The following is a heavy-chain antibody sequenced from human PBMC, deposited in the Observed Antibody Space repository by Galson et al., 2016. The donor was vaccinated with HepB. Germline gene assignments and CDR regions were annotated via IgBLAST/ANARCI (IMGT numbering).Heavy chain of an antibody. CDR2: NNAGNGDT. J-gene: IGHJ4*02. D-gene: IGHD2-21*02. CDR1: GYTHNYV. V-gene: IGHV1-3*01. CDR3: AGGNCGGDCYLDY. Sequence: SVKVSCKASGYTHNYVMHWVRQAPGQRLEGMVWNNAGNGDTRYSPRFQGRVTIARDTTVNTAYMELISLTSEDTAVYYCAGGNCGGDCYLDYWGQGTLVTVSS.